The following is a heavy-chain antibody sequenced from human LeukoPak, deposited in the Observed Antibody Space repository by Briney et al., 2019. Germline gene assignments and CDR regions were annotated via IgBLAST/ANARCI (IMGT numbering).Heavy chain of an antibody. Sequence: SVKVSCKASGGSFSDYPINWVRQAPGQGLEWLGGIIPKYSASNYAQAFQGRVTITADESTNTVYMEMSGLRPDDTAVYYCVRPDRIFGVPAAFDARGQGTLVAVSS. CDR1: GGSFSDYP. D-gene: IGHD3-3*02. CDR3: VRPDRIFGVPAAFDA. V-gene: IGHV1-69*13. J-gene: IGHJ3*01. CDR2: IIPKYSAS.